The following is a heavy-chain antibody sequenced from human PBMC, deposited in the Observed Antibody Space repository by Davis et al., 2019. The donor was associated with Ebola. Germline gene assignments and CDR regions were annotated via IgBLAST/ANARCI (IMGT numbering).Heavy chain of an antibody. J-gene: IGHJ6*02. CDR2: TYYRSKWYN. CDR3: ARCGYSYGYSYYYYYGMDV. CDR1: GDSVSSNSAA. Sequence: SQTLSLTCAISGDSVSSNSAAWNWIRQSPSRGLEWLGRTYYRSKWYNDYAVSVKSRITFNSDTSKNQFSLQLNSVTPEDTAVYYCARCGYSYGYSYYYYYGMDVWGQGTTVTVSS. D-gene: IGHD5-18*01. V-gene: IGHV6-1*01.